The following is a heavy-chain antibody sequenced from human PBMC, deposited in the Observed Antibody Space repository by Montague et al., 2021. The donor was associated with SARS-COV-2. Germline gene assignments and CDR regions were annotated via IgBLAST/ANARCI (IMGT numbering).Heavy chain of an antibody. D-gene: IGHD3-3*01. CDR3: ARGIDFGLVASRSHYFDT. J-gene: IGHJ4*02. Sequence: SETLSLTCSFSGTTRKNNYYGGWIRQPPGKGLEWVGSLYYSGNAYYSPXXRSRVTISVDTSRSQFSLQLTSVTVADTALYYCARGIDFGLVASRSHYFDTWGQGTLVSVSS. CDR2: LYYSGNA. CDR1: GTTRKNNYY. V-gene: IGHV4-39*01.